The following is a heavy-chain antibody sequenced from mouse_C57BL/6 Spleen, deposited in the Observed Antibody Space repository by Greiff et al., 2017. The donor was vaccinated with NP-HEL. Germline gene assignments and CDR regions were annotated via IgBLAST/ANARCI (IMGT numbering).Heavy chain of an antibody. CDR2: IDPENGDT. D-gene: IGHD2-12*01. CDR3: TPLRRDYYAVDY. CDR1: GFNIKDDY. Sequence: EVQLQQSGAELVRPGASVKLSCTASGFNIKDDYMHWVKQRPEQGLEWIGWIDPENGDTEYASKFQGKATITADTSSNTAYLQLSSLTSEDTAVYYCTPLRRDYYAVDYWGQGTSVTVSS. V-gene: IGHV14-4*01. J-gene: IGHJ4*01.